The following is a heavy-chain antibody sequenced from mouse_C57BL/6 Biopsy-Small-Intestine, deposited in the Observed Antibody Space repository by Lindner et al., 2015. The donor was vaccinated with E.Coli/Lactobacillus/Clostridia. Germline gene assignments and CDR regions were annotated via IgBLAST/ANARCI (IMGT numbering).Heavy chain of an antibody. CDR3: GSDDSYAMDY. CDR1: GYTFLTYW. D-gene: IGHD2-4*01. CDR2: IDPANGNT. V-gene: IGHV14-3*01. J-gene: IGHJ4*01. Sequence: VQLQESGPELVRPGTSVKISCKASGYTFLTYWMNWVKQRPEQGLEWIGRIDPANGNTKYAPKFQDKATMTADTSSNTAYLQLISLTSEDTAVYYCGSDDSYAMDYWGQGTSVTVSS.